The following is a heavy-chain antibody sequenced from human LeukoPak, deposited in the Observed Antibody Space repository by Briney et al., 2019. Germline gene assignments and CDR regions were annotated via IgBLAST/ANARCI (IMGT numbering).Heavy chain of an antibody. D-gene: IGHD3-10*01. Sequence: SETLSLTCAVYGGSFSGYYWSWIRQPAGKGLEWIGRIYTSGSTNYNPSLKSRVTISVDTSKNQFSLKLSSVTAADTAVYYCARANYYGSGSKYFDYWGQGTLVTVSS. CDR1: GGSFSGYY. V-gene: IGHV4-59*10. CDR2: IYTSGST. J-gene: IGHJ4*02. CDR3: ARANYYGSGSKYFDY.